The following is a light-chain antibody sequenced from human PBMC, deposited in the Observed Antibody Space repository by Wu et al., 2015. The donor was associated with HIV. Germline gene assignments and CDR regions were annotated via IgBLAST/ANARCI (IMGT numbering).Light chain of an antibody. J-gene: IGKJ5*01. CDR2: DTS. Sequence: EIVLTQSPGTLFLSPGERATLSCRASQTVTNTYLAWYQQKSGQAPRLLIYDTSIRATGIPDRFSGSGSETDFTLTISSLEPDDFAVYYCQQRNIWPLTFGQGTRLEIK. CDR1: QTVTNTY. V-gene: IGKV3D-20*02. CDR3: QQRNIWPLT.